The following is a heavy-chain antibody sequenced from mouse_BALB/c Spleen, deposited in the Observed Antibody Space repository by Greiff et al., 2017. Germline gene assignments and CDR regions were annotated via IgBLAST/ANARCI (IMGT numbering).Heavy chain of an antibody. D-gene: IGHD1-1*01. V-gene: IGHV1-4*01. CDR2: INPSSGYT. CDR1: GYTFTSYT. J-gene: IGHJ3*01. CDR3: ARPITTVVASPFAY. Sequence: QVQLQQSGAELARPGASVKMSCKASGYTFTSYTMHWVKQRPGQGLEWIGYINPSSGYTNYNQKFKDKATLTADKSSTAYMQLSSLTSEDSAVYYCARPITTVVASPFAYWGQGTLVTVSA.